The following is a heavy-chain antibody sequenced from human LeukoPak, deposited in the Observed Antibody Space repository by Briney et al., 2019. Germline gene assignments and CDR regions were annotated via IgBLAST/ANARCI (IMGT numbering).Heavy chain of an antibody. CDR2: ISYDVSNI. CDR3: AKELLGGDSGRYFEGGKLGMDV. V-gene: IGHV3-30*18. J-gene: IGHJ6*02. Sequence: VRSLRLSRAVSVFTFSSFGMHCVCQGPGKGLEWVAVISYDVSNIYYADSVKGRFTIYRDKSKNRLYMQMNGLRAEDTGVCYCAKELLGGDSGRYFEGGKLGMDVWGQGNTVTVSS. D-gene: IGHD1-26*01. CDR1: VFTFSSFG.